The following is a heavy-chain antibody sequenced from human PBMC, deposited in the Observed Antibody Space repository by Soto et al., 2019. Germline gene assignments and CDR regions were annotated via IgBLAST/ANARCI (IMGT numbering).Heavy chain of an antibody. Sequence: SETLSLTCAVYGGSFSGYYWSWIRQPPGKGLEWIGEINHSGSTNYNPSLKSRVTISVDTSKNQFSLKLSSVTAADTAVYYCARGLSKPPSPDYYDSSGSPSNWFDPWGQGTLVTVSS. J-gene: IGHJ5*02. D-gene: IGHD3-22*01. CDR3: ARGLSKPPSPDYYDSSGSPSNWFDP. CDR1: GGSFSGYY. V-gene: IGHV4-34*01. CDR2: INHSGST.